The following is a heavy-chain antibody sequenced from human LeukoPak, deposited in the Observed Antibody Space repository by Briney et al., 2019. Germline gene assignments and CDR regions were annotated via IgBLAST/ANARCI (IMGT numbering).Heavy chain of an antibody. J-gene: IGHJ6*03. CDR1: GVSIISTTYY. CDR2: IFYSGST. Sequence: SETLSLTCTVSGVSIISTTYYWGWIRQPPGRGPEYIGTIFYSGSTYYNPSLRRRLTLSLDTSKNQFSLKLTSVTAADTAVYYCARGTYYDFWSGCPAIYYYYYMDVWGKGTTVTVSS. D-gene: IGHD3-3*01. V-gene: IGHV4-39*07. CDR3: ARGTYYDFWSGCPAIYYYYYMDV.